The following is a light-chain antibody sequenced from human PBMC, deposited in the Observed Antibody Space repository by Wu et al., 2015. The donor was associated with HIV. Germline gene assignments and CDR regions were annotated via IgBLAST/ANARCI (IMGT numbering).Light chain of an antibody. J-gene: IGKJ1*01. CDR1: QSVSSNY. CDR2: GAS. Sequence: EIVLTQSPGTLSLSPGERATLSCRASQSVSSNYLAWYQQKPGQAPRLLMYGASSRATGVPDRFRGSGSGTDFTLTISRLEREDFAVYFCQQYSSSPRTFGQGTKVEIK. V-gene: IGKV3-20*01. CDR3: QQYSSSPRT.